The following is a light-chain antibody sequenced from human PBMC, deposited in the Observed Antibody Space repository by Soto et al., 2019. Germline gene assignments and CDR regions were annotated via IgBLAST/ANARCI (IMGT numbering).Light chain of an antibody. CDR3: QQYNDWPPYT. Sequence: EIVLTQSPATLSLSPGERATLSCRASQSITTNLVWYQQKAGQAPRLLIYGASTGATGIPARFSGSGSGTEFILTISSLQSEDFAVYYCQQYNDWPPYTFGQGTRLEIK. CDR1: QSITTN. J-gene: IGKJ5*01. V-gene: IGKV3-15*01. CDR2: GAS.